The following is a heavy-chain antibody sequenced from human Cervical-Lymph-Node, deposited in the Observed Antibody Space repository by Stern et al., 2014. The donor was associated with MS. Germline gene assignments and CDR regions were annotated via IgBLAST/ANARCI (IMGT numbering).Heavy chain of an antibody. Sequence: EVQLVESGGGLVKPGRSLRLPCRTSGFNFGDYAVSWFRQAPGKGLAWVGLIGSKAYGATVEYAAAVKGRFNISRDDFRSIAYLQMSSLKIEDTAVYYCSRVVYTMTGYYFDYWGQGTLVTVSS. CDR2: IGSKAYGATV. J-gene: IGHJ4*02. CDR1: GFNFGDYA. CDR3: SRVVYTMTGYYFDY. V-gene: IGHV3-49*05. D-gene: IGHD5/OR15-5a*01.